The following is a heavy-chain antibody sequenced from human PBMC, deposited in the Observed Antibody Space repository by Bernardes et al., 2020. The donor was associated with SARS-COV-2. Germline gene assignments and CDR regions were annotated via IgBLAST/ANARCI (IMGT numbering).Heavy chain of an antibody. CDR1: GFTFSTSC. V-gene: IGHV3-7*03. Sequence: GGSLRLSCPASGFTFSTSCMTWIRQAPGKGLDWVANINQDGSEKYYVDSVKGRCTISRDNAKNSLYLQMNRLRADDTDVYFCVRDESGTYWRHYFDYWGQGALVTVSS. CDR2: INQDGSEK. CDR3: VRDESGTYWRHYFDY. J-gene: IGHJ4*02. D-gene: IGHD1-26*01.